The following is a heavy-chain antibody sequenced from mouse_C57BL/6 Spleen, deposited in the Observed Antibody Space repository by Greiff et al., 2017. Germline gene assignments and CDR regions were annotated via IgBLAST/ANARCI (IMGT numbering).Heavy chain of an antibody. CDR1: GFTFSSYG. J-gene: IGHJ1*03. CDR2: ISSGDSYT. Sequence: EVKLMESGGDLVKPGGSLKLSCAASGFTFSSYGMSWVRQTPDKRLEWVATISSGDSYTDYPDSVKGRFTISRDNAKNTLYLQMSSLKSEDTAMYYCARDYYGSKSFDVWGTGTTVTVSS. D-gene: IGHD1-1*01. CDR3: ARDYYGSKSFDV. V-gene: IGHV5-6*01.